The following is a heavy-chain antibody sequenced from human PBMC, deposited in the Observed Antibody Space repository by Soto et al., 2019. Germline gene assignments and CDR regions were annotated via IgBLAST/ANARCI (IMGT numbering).Heavy chain of an antibody. CDR2: ISYDGSNK. CDR1: GFPFSSYG. D-gene: IGHD3-3*02. V-gene: IGHV3-30*03. Sequence: QVQLVESGGGVVQPGRSLRLSCAASGFPFSSYGRHWVRQAQGKGLEWVAHISYDGSNKHYIDSVKGRFTHSTNNSTNSLYPQLSSLRDADTAVYYCAVSQYYFDYCGQETRVSVSS. CDR3: AVSQYYFDY. J-gene: IGHJ4*02.